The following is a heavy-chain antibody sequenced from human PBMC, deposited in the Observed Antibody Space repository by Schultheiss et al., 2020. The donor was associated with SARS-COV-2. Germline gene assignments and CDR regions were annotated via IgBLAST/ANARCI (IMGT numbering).Heavy chain of an antibody. Sequence: GGSLRLSCAASGFTFSTYAMTWVRQAPGKGLEWVANIKQDGNAKYYVDSVKGRFIISRDNADNSLHLQMNSLRAEDTAVYYCARDVGGNYGDYVHWGQGTLVTVSS. CDR3: ARDVGGNYGDYVH. CDR2: IKQDGNAK. CDR1: GFTFSTYA. D-gene: IGHD4-17*01. V-gene: IGHV3-7*01. J-gene: IGHJ4*02.